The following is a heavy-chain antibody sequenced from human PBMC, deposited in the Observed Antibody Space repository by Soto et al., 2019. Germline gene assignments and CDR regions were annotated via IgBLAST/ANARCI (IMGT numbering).Heavy chain of an antibody. CDR1: DGSITSGGYS. CDR3: ATSKYDVVAGSVWFDP. V-gene: IGHV4-30-2*01. CDR2: MYHSWNT. D-gene: IGHD2-21*01. Sequence: SLALACAVSDGSITSGGYSGGWIRQPPGQGLEWIGYMYHSWNTYYDPSLKGRVTISLDHSRNQFSLRLNSVTAADTAVYFCATSKYDVVAGSVWFDPWGQGTLVTVYS. J-gene: IGHJ5*02.